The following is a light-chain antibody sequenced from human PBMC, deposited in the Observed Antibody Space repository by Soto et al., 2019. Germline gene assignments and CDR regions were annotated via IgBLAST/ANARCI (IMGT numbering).Light chain of an antibody. J-gene: IGKJ1*01. V-gene: IGKV1-5*03. CDR1: QSISNW. CDR3: QQYNSYSQT. CDR2: QAS. Sequence: DLQRTQSPSTLSASVGDRVTITGRASQSISNWLVWYHQKPGKAPKLLIYQASSLESGVPSRFSGRGSGTEFTLTINSLQPEDFATYYCQQYNSYSQTFGQETKVDI.